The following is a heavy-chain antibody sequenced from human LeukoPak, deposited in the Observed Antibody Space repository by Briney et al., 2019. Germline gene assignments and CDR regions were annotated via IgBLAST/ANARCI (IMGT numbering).Heavy chain of an antibody. Sequence: ASVKVSCKVSGYTFTSYAMHWVRQAPGQRLEWMGWSNAGNGNTKYSQEFQGRVTITRDTSASTAYMELSSLRSEDTAVYYCALGDWNARPYFDYWGQGTLVTVSS. J-gene: IGHJ4*02. V-gene: IGHV1-3*02. D-gene: IGHD1-1*01. CDR2: SNAGNGNT. CDR3: ALGDWNARPYFDY. CDR1: GYTFTSYA.